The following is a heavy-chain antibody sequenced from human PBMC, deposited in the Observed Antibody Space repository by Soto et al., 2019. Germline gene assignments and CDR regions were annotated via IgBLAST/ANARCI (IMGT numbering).Heavy chain of an antibody. Sequence: SVKVSCKASGGTFSSYAISWVRQAPGQGLEWMGGIIPIFGTANYAQKFQGRVTITADESTSTAYMELSSLRSEATPVYYCARGVARHYYYGMDVWGQGTTVTVSS. CDR3: ARGVARHYYYGMDV. D-gene: IGHD2-21*01. V-gene: IGHV1-69*13. CDR2: IIPIFGTA. J-gene: IGHJ6*02. CDR1: GGTFSSYA.